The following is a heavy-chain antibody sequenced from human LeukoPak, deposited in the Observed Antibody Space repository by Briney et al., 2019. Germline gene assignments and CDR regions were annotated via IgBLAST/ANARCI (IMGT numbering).Heavy chain of an antibody. CDR1: GYTSTSYA. CDR3: AREYEDIVVVPAGGYYGMDV. V-gene: IGHV1-3*01. J-gene: IGHJ6*04. D-gene: IGHD2-2*01. Sequence: GASVKVSCKASGYTSTSYAMHWVRQAPGQRLEWMGWINAGNGNTKYSQKFQGRVTITRDTSASTAHMELSSLRSEDTAMYYCAREYEDIVVVPAGGYYGMDVWGKGTTVTVSS. CDR2: INAGNGNT.